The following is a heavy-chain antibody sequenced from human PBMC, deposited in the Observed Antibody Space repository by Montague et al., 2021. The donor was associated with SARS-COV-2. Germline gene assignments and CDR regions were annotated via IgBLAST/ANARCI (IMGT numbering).Heavy chain of an antibody. CDR3: ARHVTFGGVFVALDY. V-gene: IGHV4-39*01. J-gene: IGHJ4*02. Sequence: SETLSLTCTVSGASISSSENSWGWIRQSPGKGLEWFGSIFYSGTTYFNPSLRSRIAISVDTSKNQFSLKVTSVTAADTAVYYCARHVTFGGVFVALDYWGQGHLVSVSS. CDR2: IFYSGTT. D-gene: IGHD3-16*02. CDR1: GASISSSENS.